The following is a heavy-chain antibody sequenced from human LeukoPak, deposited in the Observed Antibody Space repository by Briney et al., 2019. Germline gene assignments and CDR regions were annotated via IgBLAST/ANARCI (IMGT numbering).Heavy chain of an antibody. Sequence: GGSLRLSCAASGFTFSSYGMHWVRQAPGKGLEWVAFIRYDGSNKYYADSVKGRFTISRDNSKNTLYLQMSSLRAEDTAVYHCAKEVDDYYDSSGYSRWGQGTLVTVSS. CDR1: GFTFSSYG. CDR2: IRYDGSNK. D-gene: IGHD3-22*01. V-gene: IGHV3-30*02. CDR3: AKEVDDYYDSSGYSR. J-gene: IGHJ4*02.